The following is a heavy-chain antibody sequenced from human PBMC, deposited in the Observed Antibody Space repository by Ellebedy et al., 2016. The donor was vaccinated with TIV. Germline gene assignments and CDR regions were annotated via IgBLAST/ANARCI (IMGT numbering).Heavy chain of an antibody. D-gene: IGHD6-13*01. V-gene: IGHV5-51*01. Sequence: GGSLRLSCKGSGYSFTSYWISWVRQMPGKGLEWMGIIYPGDSDTRYSPSFQGQVTISADKSISTAYLQWSSLKASDTAMYYCARPAYSSSWYLDYWGQGTLVTVSS. J-gene: IGHJ4*02. CDR1: GYSFTSYW. CDR2: IYPGDSDT. CDR3: ARPAYSSSWYLDY.